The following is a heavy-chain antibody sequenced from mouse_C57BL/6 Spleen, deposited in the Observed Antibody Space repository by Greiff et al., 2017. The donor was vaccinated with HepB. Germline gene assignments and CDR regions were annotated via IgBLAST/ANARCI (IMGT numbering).Heavy chain of an antibody. CDR3: TREGSNLAMDY. CDR1: GFTFSSYA. D-gene: IGHD2-5*01. V-gene: IGHV5-9-1*02. J-gene: IGHJ4*01. Sequence: EVKLQESGEGLVKPGGSLKLSCAASGFTFSSYAMSWVRQTPEKRLEWVAYISSGGDYIYYADTVKGRFTISRDNARNTLYLQMSSLKAEDTAMYYCTREGSNLAMDYWGQGTSVTVSS. CDR2: ISSGGDYI.